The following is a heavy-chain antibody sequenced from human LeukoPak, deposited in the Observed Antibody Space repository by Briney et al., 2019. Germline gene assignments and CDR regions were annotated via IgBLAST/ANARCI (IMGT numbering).Heavy chain of an antibody. CDR1: GGSISSGGYY. V-gene: IGHV4-31*03. J-gene: IGHJ6*02. Sequence: SETLSLTCTVSGGSISSGGYYWSWIRQHPGKGLEWIGYIYYSGSTYYNPSLKSRVTISVDASKNQFSLKLSSVTAADTAVYYCARDPVYYYDSSGYYYYYGMDVWGQGTTVTVSS. CDR2: IYYSGST. D-gene: IGHD3-22*01. CDR3: ARDPVYYYDSSGYYYYYGMDV.